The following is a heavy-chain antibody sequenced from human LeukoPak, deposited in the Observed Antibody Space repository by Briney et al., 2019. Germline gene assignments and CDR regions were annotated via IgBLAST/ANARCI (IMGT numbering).Heavy chain of an antibody. D-gene: IGHD3-3*01. CDR1: GSTFSSYW. CDR3: ARQNDFRLDY. J-gene: IGHJ4*02. Sequence: GASLKISCKGSGSTFSSYWIGWVRQLPGKGLEWMGIIYPGDSDTRYSPSLQGQVTISVDTSIGTAYLQWSNLKASDTAIYYCARQNDFRLDYWGQGTLVTVSS. V-gene: IGHV5-51*01. CDR2: IYPGDSDT.